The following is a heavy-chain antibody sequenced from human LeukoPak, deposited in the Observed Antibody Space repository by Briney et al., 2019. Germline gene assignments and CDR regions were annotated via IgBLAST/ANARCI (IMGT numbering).Heavy chain of an antibody. V-gene: IGHV1-2*02. D-gene: IGHD4-23*01. CDR1: GYTFTGYY. CDR2: INPNSGGT. Sequence: ASVKVSCKASGYTFTGYYMHWVRQAPGQGLEWMGWINPNSGGTNYAQKFQGRVTMTRDTSISTAYMELSRLRSDDTAVYYCASGDPGNGYGNSFDYWGQGTLVTVSS. CDR3: ASGDPGNGYGNSFDY. J-gene: IGHJ4*02.